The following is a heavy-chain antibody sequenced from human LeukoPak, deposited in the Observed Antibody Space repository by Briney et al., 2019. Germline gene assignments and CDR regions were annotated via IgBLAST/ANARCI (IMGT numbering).Heavy chain of an antibody. V-gene: IGHV3-66*01. CDR2: IYSGGST. D-gene: IGHD3-10*01. Sequence: ETLSLTCTVSGSMYNYYWSWVRQAPGKGLEWVSVIYSGGSTYYADSVKGRFTISRDNSKNTLYLQMNSLRAEDTAVYYCAREIVNLVRGVIMVKYYYYGMDVWGQGTTVTVSS. J-gene: IGHJ6*02. CDR3: AREIVNLVRGVIMVKYYYYGMDV. CDR1: GSMYNYY.